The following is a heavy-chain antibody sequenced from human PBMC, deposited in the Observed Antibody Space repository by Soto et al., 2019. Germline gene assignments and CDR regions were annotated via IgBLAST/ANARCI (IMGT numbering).Heavy chain of an antibody. Sequence: EVQLVESGGGLVKPGGSLRLSCVGSGFTFIDAWMSWVRQAPGKGLEWVGRLKSETDGGTADYAAPVEGRFNISRDDSKNTLYLQMNSLKSDATAVYYCMTAPGLNVLFWGQGALVTVSS. CDR3: MTAPGLNVLF. V-gene: IGHV3-15*01. CDR1: GFTFIDAW. J-gene: IGHJ4*02. CDR2: LKSETDGGTA. D-gene: IGHD3-16*01.